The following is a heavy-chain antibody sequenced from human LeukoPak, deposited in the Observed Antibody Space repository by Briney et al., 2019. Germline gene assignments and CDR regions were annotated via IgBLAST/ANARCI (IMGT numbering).Heavy chain of an antibody. V-gene: IGHV3-53*01. Sequence: GGSLRLSCAASGFTVSSNYMSWVRQAPGKGLEWVSVIYSGGSTYYADSVKGRFTISRDNSKNTLYLQMNSLRAEDTAVYYCARAYVGATIHFDYWGQGTLVTVSS. CDR3: ARAYVGATIHFDY. J-gene: IGHJ4*02. CDR1: GFTVSSNY. CDR2: IYSGGST. D-gene: IGHD1-26*01.